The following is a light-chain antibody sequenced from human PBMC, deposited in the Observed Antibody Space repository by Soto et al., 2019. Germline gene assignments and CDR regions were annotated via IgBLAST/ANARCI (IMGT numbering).Light chain of an antibody. J-gene: IGKJ1*01. CDR3: QQYGTSPPWT. CDR2: GAS. V-gene: IGKV3-20*01. CDR1: QSVSGSY. Sequence: EIVLTQSPGTLSLSPGERATLSCRASQSVSGSYLAWYQQKPGQAPRLLIYGASSRATGIPDRFSGSGSGTDFSLTISRLEPEDFAVYYGQQYGTSPPWTFGQGTKVEIK.